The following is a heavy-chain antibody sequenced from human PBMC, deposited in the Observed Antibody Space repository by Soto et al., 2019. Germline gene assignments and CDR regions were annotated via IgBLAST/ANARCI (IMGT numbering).Heavy chain of an antibody. CDR1: GFTLSDNY. CDR2: SRDKPQGYST. CDR3: VRATYFSDSSGYTRCLYY. D-gene: IGHD3-22*01. Sequence: EVQLVESGGGLVQHGGSLRLSCAGSGFTLSDNYIDWVRQAPGKGLEWVGRSRDKPQGYSTAYAATVKGRFTTSRDESKNSAYLQMNSLKTEDTAVYYCVRATYFSDSSGYTRCLYYCGRGTLVTASS. V-gene: IGHV3-72*01. J-gene: IGHJ4*02.